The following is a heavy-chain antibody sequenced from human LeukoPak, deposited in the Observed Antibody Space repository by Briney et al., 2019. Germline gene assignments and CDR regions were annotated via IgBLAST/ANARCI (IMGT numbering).Heavy chain of an antibody. J-gene: IGHJ4*02. V-gene: IGHV3-23*01. CDR1: GFTFSSYA. Sequence: GSLRLSCAASGFTFSSYAMSWVRQAPGKGLEWVSAISGSGGSTYYADSVKGRFTISRDNSKNTLYLQMNSLRAEDTAVYYCAQIGGYDSSGYYQGYFDYWGQGTLVTVSS. D-gene: IGHD3-22*01. CDR3: AQIGGYDSSGYYQGYFDY. CDR2: ISGSGGST.